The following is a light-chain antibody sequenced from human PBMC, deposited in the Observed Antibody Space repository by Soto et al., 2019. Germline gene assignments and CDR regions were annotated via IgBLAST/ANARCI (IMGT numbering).Light chain of an antibody. J-gene: IGKJ1*01. CDR3: QQYNSYSQP. CDR2: DAS. V-gene: IGKV1-5*01. Sequence: DIQMTQSPSTLSASVGDRVTITCRASQSISSWLAWYQQKPGKATKLLIYDASSLESGVPSRFSGSGSGTEFTLTISSLQPDDFATYYCQQYNSYSQPFGQGTKVDIK. CDR1: QSISSW.